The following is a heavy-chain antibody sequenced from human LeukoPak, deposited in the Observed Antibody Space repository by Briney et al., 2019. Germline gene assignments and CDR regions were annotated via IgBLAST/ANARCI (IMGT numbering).Heavy chain of an antibody. J-gene: IGHJ4*02. Sequence: PGGSLRLSCTASGFTFSGYSMNWIRQAPGKGLEWVSSFGTRSTSIYHAGSVKGRFAISRDNAKNSLYLQMNSLRAEDTALYYCAREVSEGFDFWGQGTLVTVSS. CDR2: FGTRSTSI. CDR3: AREVSEGFDF. CDR1: GFTFSGYS. V-gene: IGHV3-21*01. D-gene: IGHD3-22*01.